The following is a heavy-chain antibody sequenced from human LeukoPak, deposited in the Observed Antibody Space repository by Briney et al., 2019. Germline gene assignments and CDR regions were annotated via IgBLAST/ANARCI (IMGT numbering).Heavy chain of an antibody. V-gene: IGHV4-34*01. Sequence: SETLSLTCAVYGGSFTIYSWTWIRQSPGKGLEWIGEINHSGNTNYNPSLKSRVTISVDTSKNQFSLKLSSVTAADTAVYYCARGSGYYGRWFDPWGQGTLVTVSS. CDR1: GGSFTIYS. CDR3: ARGSGYYGRWFDP. CDR2: INHSGNT. D-gene: IGHD3-10*01. J-gene: IGHJ5*02.